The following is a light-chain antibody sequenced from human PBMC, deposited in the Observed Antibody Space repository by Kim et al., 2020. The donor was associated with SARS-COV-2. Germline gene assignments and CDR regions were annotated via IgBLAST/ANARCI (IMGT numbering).Light chain of an antibody. CDR3: LQYSTYPIT. J-gene: IGKJ5*01. Sequence: ASVGDRVTSTCRASQGISNYLAWFQQKAGKPPKSLINAGSSVQSGVPSELSSRGSGTEFTHTISSRQSEDSATYYCLQYSTYPITFGQGTRLEIK. CDR2: AGS. CDR1: QGISNY. V-gene: IGKV1-16*02.